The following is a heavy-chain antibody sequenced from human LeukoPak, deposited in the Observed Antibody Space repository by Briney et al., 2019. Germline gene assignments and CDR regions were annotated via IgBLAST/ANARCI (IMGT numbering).Heavy chain of an antibody. CDR3: AGGRIAPADLDY. V-gene: IGHV3-21*04. CDR2: ISSGGTYK. Sequence: GGSLRLSCAASGFTFSDYTMNWVRQAPGKGLEWVSSISSGGTYKYYADSVKGRFTISRDDAKNSLYLQMNSLRAEDTAVYYCAGGRIAPADLDYWGQGTLVTVSS. J-gene: IGHJ4*02. CDR1: GFTFSDYT. D-gene: IGHD6-13*01.